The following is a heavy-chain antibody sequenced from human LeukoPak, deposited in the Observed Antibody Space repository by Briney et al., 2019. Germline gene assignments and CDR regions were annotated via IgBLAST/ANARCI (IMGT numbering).Heavy chain of an antibody. CDR2: INPNSGGT. D-gene: IGHD3-3*01. V-gene: IGHV1-2*06. Sequence: ASVKVSCKASGYTFTGYYMHWVRQAPGQGLEWMGRINPNSGGTNYAQKFQGRVTMTRDTSIGTAYMELSRLRSDDTAVYYCARSPLITIFGVVKDLDYWGQGTLVTVSS. CDR3: ARSPLITIFGVVKDLDY. CDR1: GYTFTGYY. J-gene: IGHJ4*02.